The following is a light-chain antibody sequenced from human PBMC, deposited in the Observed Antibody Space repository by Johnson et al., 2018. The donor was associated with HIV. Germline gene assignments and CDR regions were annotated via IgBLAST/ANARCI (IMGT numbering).Light chain of an antibody. CDR1: ISNIESYF. V-gene: IGLV1-51*02. CDR2: ENN. CDR3: GTWASSLSALYV. Sequence: QSVLTQPPSVSAAPGQRVNISCSGNISNIESYFVSWYQQLPGAAPTLLIYENNKRPSGIPDRFSGSKSGTSATLGITGLQTGDEADYYCGTWASSLSALYVVGTGTKVTVL. J-gene: IGLJ1*01.